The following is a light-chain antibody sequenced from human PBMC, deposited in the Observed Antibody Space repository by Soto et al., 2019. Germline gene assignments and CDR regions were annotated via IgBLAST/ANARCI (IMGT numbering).Light chain of an antibody. CDR3: HQYCSSPPWT. Sequence: EIVLTQSPGTLSLSPGDRATLSCRASQSVSSNFLAWYQQKPGQAPRLLVYGASSRATGIPDRFSGSGSGTDFTLTISSLEPEDFAVYYCHQYCSSPPWTCGQGTKVEIK. J-gene: IGKJ1*01. CDR2: GAS. V-gene: IGKV3-20*01. CDR1: QSVSSNF.